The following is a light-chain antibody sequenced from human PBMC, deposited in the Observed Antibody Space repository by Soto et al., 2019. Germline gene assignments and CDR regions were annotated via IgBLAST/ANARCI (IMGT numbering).Light chain of an antibody. Sequence: AIQMTQSPSSLSASVGDRVTITCRASQGIRNDLGWYQQKPGKAPKLLIYAASSLQSGVPSRFSGSGSGTDFTLTISSLKPEDFATYYRLQDYNYPWTFGQGTKVEIK. CDR2: AAS. V-gene: IGKV1-6*01. CDR3: LQDYNYPWT. CDR1: QGIRND. J-gene: IGKJ1*01.